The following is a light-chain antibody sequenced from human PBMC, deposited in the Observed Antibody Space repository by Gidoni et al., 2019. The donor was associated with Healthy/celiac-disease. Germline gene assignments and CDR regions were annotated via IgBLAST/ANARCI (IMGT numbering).Light chain of an antibody. Sequence: EIVLTQSPATLSLSPGERATLSCRAGQSVSSYLAWYQQKPGQAPRLLIYDASNRATGIPARFSGSGSGTDFTLTISSLEPEDYAVYSCQQRSNWPPGYTFGQGTKLEIK. CDR1: QSVSSY. J-gene: IGKJ2*01. CDR2: DAS. V-gene: IGKV3-11*01. CDR3: QQRSNWPPGYT.